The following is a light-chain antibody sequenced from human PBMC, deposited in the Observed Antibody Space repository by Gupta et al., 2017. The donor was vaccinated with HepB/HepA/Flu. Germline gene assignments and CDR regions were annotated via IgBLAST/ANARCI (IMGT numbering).Light chain of an antibody. CDR2: DVS. Sequence: SALTQPRSVSGSPGPSVTITCTGTSCDVGGYNYVSWYQQPPGKAPKLMIYDVSKRPAGVPGRFSGSKSGNTASLTICGLEEEDDADYYCCSYAGSYILVFGGGTKLTVL. CDR1: SCDVGGYNY. CDR3: CSYAGSYILV. V-gene: IGLV2-11*01. J-gene: IGLJ2*01.